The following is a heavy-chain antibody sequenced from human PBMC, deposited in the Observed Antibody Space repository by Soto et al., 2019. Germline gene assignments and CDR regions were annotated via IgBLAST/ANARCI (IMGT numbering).Heavy chain of an antibody. CDR2: ISAYNGNT. CDR3: ASSLITMVRGVYYYYGMDV. D-gene: IGHD3-10*01. J-gene: IGHJ6*02. CDR1: GYTFTSYG. V-gene: IGHV1-18*01. Sequence: GASVKVSCKASGYTFTSYGISWVRQAPGQGLEWMGWISAYNGNTNYAQKFQGRVTITADKSTSTAYMELSSLRSEDTAVYYCASSLITMVRGVYYYYGMDVWGQGTTVTVSS.